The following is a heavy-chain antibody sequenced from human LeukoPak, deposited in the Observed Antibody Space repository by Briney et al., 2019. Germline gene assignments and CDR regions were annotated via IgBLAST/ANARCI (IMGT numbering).Heavy chain of an antibody. Sequence: ASVKVSCKASGYTFTSYYMHWVRQAPGQGLEWMGIINPSGGSTSYAQKFQGRVTMTRGMSTSTVYMELSSLRSEDTAVYYCARDYYDSSGYYLWGGDFDLWGRGTLVTVSS. CDR1: GYTFTSYY. CDR2: INPSGGST. J-gene: IGHJ2*01. D-gene: IGHD3-22*01. CDR3: ARDYYDSSGYYLWGGDFDL. V-gene: IGHV1-46*01.